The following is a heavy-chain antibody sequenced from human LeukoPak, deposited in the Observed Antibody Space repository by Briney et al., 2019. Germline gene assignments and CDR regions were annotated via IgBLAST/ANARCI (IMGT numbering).Heavy chain of an antibody. CDR1: GGSFSGYY. Sequence: PSETLSLTCAVYGGSFSGYYWSWIRQPSGRGLEWIGEINHSGSTNYNPSLKSRVTISVDTSKNQFSLKLSSVTAADTAVYYCARSRAYSSSWYHYYYGMDVWGQGTTVTVSS. D-gene: IGHD6-13*01. CDR3: ARSRAYSSSWYHYYYGMDV. V-gene: IGHV4-34*01. CDR2: INHSGST. J-gene: IGHJ6*02.